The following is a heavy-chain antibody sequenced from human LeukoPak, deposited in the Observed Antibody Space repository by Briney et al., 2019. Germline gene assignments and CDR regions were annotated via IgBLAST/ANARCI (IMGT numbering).Heavy chain of an antibody. D-gene: IGHD3-10*01. J-gene: IGHJ6*03. CDR3: AKDSYYYGSGSYYKDYYYYYMDV. Sequence: PGGSLRLSCAASGFTFSSYGMHWVRQAPGKGLEWVAFIRYDGSYKYYADSVKGRFTISRDNSKNTLYLQMNSLRAEDTAVYYCAKDSYYYGSGSYYKDYYYYYMDVWGKGTTVTISS. CDR1: GFTFSSYG. CDR2: IRYDGSYK. V-gene: IGHV3-30*02.